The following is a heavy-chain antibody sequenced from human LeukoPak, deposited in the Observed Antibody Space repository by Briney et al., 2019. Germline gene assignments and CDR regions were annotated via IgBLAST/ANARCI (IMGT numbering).Heavy chain of an antibody. D-gene: IGHD3-22*01. V-gene: IGHV3-74*01. Sequence: GSLRLSCAASGFTFSAYWMHWVRQALGKGLVWVSRINGDGSSTSYGESVKVRFIISRDNAKNTLHLQMNSLRDEDTAVYYCARDLELAYYDSSGYDYWGQGTLVTVSS. J-gene: IGHJ4*02. CDR2: INGDGSST. CDR1: GFTFSAYW. CDR3: ARDLELAYYDSSGYDY.